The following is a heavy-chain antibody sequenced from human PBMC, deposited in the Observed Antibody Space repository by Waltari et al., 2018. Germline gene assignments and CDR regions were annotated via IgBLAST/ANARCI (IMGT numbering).Heavy chain of an antibody. Sequence: EVQLVESGGGLVQPGGSLRLSCAASGFTFSSHEMNWVSQAPGKGLEWVSYISSSGSTIYYADSVNGRFTISRDKAKNSLYLQMNSLRAEDTAVYYCARDYLTYGDYFDYWGQGTLVTVSS. D-gene: IGHD4-17*01. J-gene: IGHJ4*02. CDR1: GFTFSSHE. CDR3: ARDYLTYGDYFDY. V-gene: IGHV3-48*03. CDR2: ISSSGSTI.